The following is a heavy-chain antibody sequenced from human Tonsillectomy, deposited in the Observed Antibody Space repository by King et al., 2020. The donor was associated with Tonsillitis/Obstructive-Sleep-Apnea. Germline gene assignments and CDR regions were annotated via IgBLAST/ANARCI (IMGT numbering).Heavy chain of an antibody. Sequence: VQLVESGGGLVQPGGSLRVSCSASGFTFSSYAMHWVRLAPGRGLQYVSAISNDGGTTEYADSVKGRFTVSSDNSKNTLYLQMSSLGAEDTAVYYCVRVAPRWNYFDYWGQGTLVTVSS. D-gene: IGHD1-1*01. CDR2: ISNDGGTT. CDR3: VRVAPRWNYFDY. J-gene: IGHJ4*02. V-gene: IGHV3-64D*06. CDR1: GFTFSSYA.